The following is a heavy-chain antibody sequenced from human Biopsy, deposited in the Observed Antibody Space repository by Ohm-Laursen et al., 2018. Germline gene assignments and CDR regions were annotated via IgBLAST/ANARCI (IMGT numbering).Heavy chain of an antibody. V-gene: IGHV1-8*01. J-gene: IGHJ6*02. CDR2: MNPNSGNT. D-gene: IGHD3-10*01. Sequence: GASVKVSCKASGYTFTSYDINWVRQATGQGLEWMVWMNPNSGNTDYAQKFQGRVTMTRNTSISTAYMELNSLRSEDTAVYYCARGSFWFGGNYYYYGMDVWGQGTTVTVSS. CDR1: GYTFTSYD. CDR3: ARGSFWFGGNYYYYGMDV.